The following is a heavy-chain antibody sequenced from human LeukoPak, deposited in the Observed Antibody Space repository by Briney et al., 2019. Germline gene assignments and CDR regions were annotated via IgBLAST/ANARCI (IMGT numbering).Heavy chain of an antibody. J-gene: IGHJ4*02. CDR3: ARDQGYYGSGSYYNFDY. D-gene: IGHD3-10*01. CDR2: IYYSGST. V-gene: IGHV4-39*07. Sequence: SETLSLTCTVSGGSISSSSYYWGWIRQPPGKGLEWIGSIYYSGSTYYNPSLKSRVTISVDTSKNQFSLKLSSVTAADTAVYYCARDQGYYGSGSYYNFDYWGQGTLVTVSS. CDR1: GGSISSSSYY.